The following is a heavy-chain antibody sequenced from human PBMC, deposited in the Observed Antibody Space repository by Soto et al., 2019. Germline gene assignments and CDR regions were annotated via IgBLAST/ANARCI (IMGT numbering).Heavy chain of an antibody. Sequence: SETLSLTCAVSGDSITSNSYFWAWIRQPPGKGLEWIGSIYYSGTTYYNPSLKSRVTISVDRSKNQISLQVRSATAADAAVYYCARDLKEYCSDGKCNWFDPWGQGTLVTVSP. CDR3: ARDLKEYCSDGKCNWFDP. D-gene: IGHD2-15*01. CDR1: GDSITSNSYF. CDR2: IYYSGTT. V-gene: IGHV4-39*07. J-gene: IGHJ5*02.